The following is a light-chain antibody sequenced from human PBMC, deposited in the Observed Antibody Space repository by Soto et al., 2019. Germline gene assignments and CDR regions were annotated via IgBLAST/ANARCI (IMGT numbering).Light chain of an antibody. CDR3: QQANSFPFT. Sequence: DKQMIGYASSVPGSVEDRDKINWRGSQGVSSWLAWFQQKPGKAPKLLIYAASSLQSGVPSRFSGSGSGTDFTLTISSLHPKDFSTYYFQQANSFPFTFNQGTRLEIK. J-gene: IGKJ5*01. V-gene: IGKV1-12*01. CDR1: QGVSSW. CDR2: AAS.